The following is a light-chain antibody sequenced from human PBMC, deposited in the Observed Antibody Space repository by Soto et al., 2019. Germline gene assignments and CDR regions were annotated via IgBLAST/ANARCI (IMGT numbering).Light chain of an antibody. J-gene: IGLJ2*01. Sequence: QSALTQPRSMSGSPGESVTISCSGTSSDVGSYNYVSWYQQYPGKTPKVMIYDVSERPSEVPVRFSGSKSGNTASLTISGLQAEDEAEYFCCSYSGSDSLLFGGGTQLTVL. V-gene: IGLV2-11*01. CDR2: DVS. CDR3: CSYSGSDSLL. CDR1: SSDVGSYNY.